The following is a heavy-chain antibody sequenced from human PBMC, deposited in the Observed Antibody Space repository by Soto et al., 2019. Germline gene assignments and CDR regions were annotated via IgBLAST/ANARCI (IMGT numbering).Heavy chain of an antibody. D-gene: IGHD2-8*01. CDR2: ITWNSGNI. CDR3: AKVTKYCSSGVCSVFDY. CDR1: GFSFDEYA. J-gene: IGHJ4*02. Sequence: EVQVAESGGGSVQPGRSLSLSCEASGFSFDEYAMHWVRQVPGKGMEWVSSITWNSGNIGYADSVRGRFTISRDNAKNSLYLQMNSLRPEDTAFYYCAKVTKYCSSGVCSVFDYWGQGTLVTVSS. V-gene: IGHV3-9*01.